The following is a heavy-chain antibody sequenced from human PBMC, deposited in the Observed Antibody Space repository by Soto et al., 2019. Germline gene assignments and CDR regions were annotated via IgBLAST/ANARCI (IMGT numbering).Heavy chain of an antibody. J-gene: IGHJ5*02. D-gene: IGHD3-3*01. CDR2: ISGSGYTT. V-gene: IGHV3-48*02. CDR1: GFTFNKYS. CDR3: ARGDDFSWFDP. Sequence: EVQLVESGGGLVQPGGSLRLSCAAAGFTFNKYSMNWVRQAPGRGLEWVSYISGSGYTTYYAGSVKGRFTNSRDNAKNSLFLQMNSLRDEDTAVYYCARGDDFSWFDPWGQGTLVTVSS.